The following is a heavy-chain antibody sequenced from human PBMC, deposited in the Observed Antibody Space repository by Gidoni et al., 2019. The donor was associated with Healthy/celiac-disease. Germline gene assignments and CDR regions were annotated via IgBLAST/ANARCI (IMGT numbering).Heavy chain of an antibody. CDR1: GFTFDDYA. J-gene: IGHJ6*02. Sequence: EVQLVESGRGLVQPGRSLRLSCAASGFTFDDYAMHWVRQAPGKGLEWVSGISWNSGSIGYADSVKGRFTISRDNAKNSLYLQMNSLRAEDTALYYCAKDIGPYYGMDVWGQGTTVTVSS. CDR3: AKDIGPYYGMDV. V-gene: IGHV3-9*01. CDR2: ISWNSGSI.